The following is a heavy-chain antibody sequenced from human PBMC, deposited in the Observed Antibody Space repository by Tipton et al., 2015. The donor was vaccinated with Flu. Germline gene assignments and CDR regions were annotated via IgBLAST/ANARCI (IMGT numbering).Heavy chain of an antibody. CDR1: GFTFSTYW. CDR3: ARDYKGGRYDFWSGQVAFDI. CDR2: IKQDGSEI. Sequence: SLRLSCAASGFTFSTYWMNWVRQAPGKGLEWVANIKQDGSEIYYVDSVKGRFTISRDNAKNSVYLQMNSLRAEDTAVYFCARDYKGGRYDFWSGQVAFDIWGQGTMVTVSS. V-gene: IGHV3-7*01. D-gene: IGHD3-3*01. J-gene: IGHJ3*02.